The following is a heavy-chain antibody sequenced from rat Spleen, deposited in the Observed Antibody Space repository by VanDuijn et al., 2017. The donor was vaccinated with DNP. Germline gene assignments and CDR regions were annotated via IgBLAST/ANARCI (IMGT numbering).Heavy chain of an antibody. D-gene: IGHD1-11*01. CDR1: GFNFTDYW. Sequence: EVKLVESGGGLVQPGRSLKPSRAASGFNFTDYWMGWVRQAPGKGPDWIGQINKDSSTISYTPSLKDKFPISRDNAQNTLYLQMSKLGTEDTALYSCAKGPNYGGWSDYFDYWGQGVMVTVSS. CDR2: INKDSSTI. CDR3: AKGPNYGGWSDYFDY. J-gene: IGHJ2*01. V-gene: IGHV4-2*01.